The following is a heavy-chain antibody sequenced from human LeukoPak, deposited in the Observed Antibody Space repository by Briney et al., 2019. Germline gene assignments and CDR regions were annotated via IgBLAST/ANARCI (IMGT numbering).Heavy chain of an antibody. CDR3: AKGSGRDAYPGDY. J-gene: IGHJ4*02. CDR2: IYYSGST. Sequence: PAQTLSLTCTVSGGSISSGGYYWSWIRQHPGKGLEWIGYIYYSGSTYYNPSLKSRVTISVDTSKNHFSLKLSSVTAADTAVYYCAKGSGRDAYPGDYWGQGTLVTVSS. CDR1: GGSISSGGYY. V-gene: IGHV4-31*03. D-gene: IGHD5-24*01.